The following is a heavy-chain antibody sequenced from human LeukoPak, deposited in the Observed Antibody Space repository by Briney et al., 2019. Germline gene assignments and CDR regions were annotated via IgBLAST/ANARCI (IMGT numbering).Heavy chain of an antibody. CDR2: IYYSGSA. CDR1: GGSISSSSYY. Sequence: SETLSLTCTVSGGSISSSSYYWGWIRQPPGKGLEWIGSIYYSGSAYYNPSLKSRVTISVDTSKNQFSLKPSSVTAADTAVYYCARHGYSSSWYDYWGQGTLVTVSS. J-gene: IGHJ4*02. CDR3: ARHGYSSSWYDY. D-gene: IGHD6-13*01. V-gene: IGHV4-39*01.